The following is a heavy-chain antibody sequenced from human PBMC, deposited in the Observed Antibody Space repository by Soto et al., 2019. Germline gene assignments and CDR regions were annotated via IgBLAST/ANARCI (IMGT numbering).Heavy chain of an antibody. CDR2: IYHSGST. V-gene: IGHV4-4*02. J-gene: IGHJ6*02. D-gene: IGHD3-22*01. Sequence: QVQLQESGPGLVKPSGTLSLTCAVSGGSISSSNWWSWVRQPPGKGLEWIGEIYHSGSTNYNPSLKSRVNIAVDKSKNQFTLKLSSVTAADAAVYYGARDQYYYDGGYYGMDVWGQGTTVTVSS. CDR3: ARDQYYYDGGYYGMDV. CDR1: GGSISSSNW.